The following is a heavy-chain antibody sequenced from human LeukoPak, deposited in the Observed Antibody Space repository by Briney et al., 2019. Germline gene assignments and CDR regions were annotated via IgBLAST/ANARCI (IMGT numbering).Heavy chain of an antibody. J-gene: IGHJ4*02. CDR1: GFTFRSYT. CDR3: ASAGPSTDLGY. CDR2: IGSSSSAI. V-gene: IGHV3-48*02. Sequence: GGSLRLSCAASGFTFRSYTVNWVRQAPGKGLEWVAYIGSSSSAIYYADSVKSRFTISRDNAKNSLYLQMNSLSDEDTAVYYCASAGPSTDLGYWGQGTLVTVSS. D-gene: IGHD4-17*01.